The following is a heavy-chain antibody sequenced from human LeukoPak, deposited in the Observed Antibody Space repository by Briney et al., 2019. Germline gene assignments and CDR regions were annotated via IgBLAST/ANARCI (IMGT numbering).Heavy chain of an antibody. CDR1: GFTFSSYW. J-gene: IGHJ6*03. Sequence: GSLRLSCAASGFTFSSYWMSWIRQPPGKGLEWIGSIYYSGSTYYNPSLKSRVTISVDTSKNQFSLKLSSVTAADTAVYYCARAGYTYGDPGYYYYYMDVWGKGTTVTISS. CDR2: IYYSGST. D-gene: IGHD5-18*01. V-gene: IGHV4-39*07. CDR3: ARAGYTYGDPGYYYYYMDV.